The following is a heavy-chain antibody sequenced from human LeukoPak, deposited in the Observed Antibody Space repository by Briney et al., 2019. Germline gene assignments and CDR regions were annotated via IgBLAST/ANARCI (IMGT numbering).Heavy chain of an antibody. Sequence: GGSLRLSCAASGFTVSSNYMSWVRQAPGKGLEWVSDIYSGGSTYYADSVKGRFTISRDNSKNTLYLQMNSLRAEDTAVYYCASQYYYYYYMDVWGKGTTVTVSS. J-gene: IGHJ6*03. CDR1: GFTVSSNY. CDR2: IYSGGST. CDR3: ASQYYYYYYMDV. V-gene: IGHV3-53*01.